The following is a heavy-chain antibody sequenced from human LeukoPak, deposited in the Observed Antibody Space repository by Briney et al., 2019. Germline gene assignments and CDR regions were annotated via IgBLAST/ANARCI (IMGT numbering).Heavy chain of an antibody. J-gene: IGHJ4*02. CDR1: GYTFTGYY. V-gene: IGHV1-69*04. CDR2: IIPILGIA. CDR3: AREDGDRDY. Sequence: GASVKVSCKASGYTFTGYYIHLVRQAPGQGLEWMGRIIPILGIANYAQKFQGRVTITADKSTSTAYMELSSLRSEDTAVYYCAREDGDRDYWGQGTLVTVSS. D-gene: IGHD4-17*01.